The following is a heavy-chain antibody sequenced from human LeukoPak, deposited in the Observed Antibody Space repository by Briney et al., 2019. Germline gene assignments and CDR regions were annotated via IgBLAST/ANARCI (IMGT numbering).Heavy chain of an antibody. D-gene: IGHD3-22*01. J-gene: IGHJ4*02. CDR3: ARGDDSGYYDYFDY. Sequence: GGSLRLSCAASGFTVDSNYLSWVRQAPGKGLEWVPTIYTGGNTYYAASVKGRFTISRDFSKNTVFLHMNSLRAEDTAMYYCARGDDSGYYDYFDYWGQGALVTASS. CDR2: IYTGGNT. CDR1: GFTVDSNY. V-gene: IGHV3-53*01.